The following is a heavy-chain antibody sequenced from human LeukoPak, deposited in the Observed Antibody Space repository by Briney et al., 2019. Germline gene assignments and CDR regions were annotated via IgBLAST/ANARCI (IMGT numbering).Heavy chain of an antibody. CDR1: GFTFSSYS. CDR2: INHSGRT. CDR3: ARGGQGLGT. J-gene: IGHJ4*02. V-gene: IGHV4-34*01. D-gene: IGHD1-7*01. Sequence: KSGGSLRLSCAASGFTFSSYSMNWIRQPPGKGLEWIGEINHSGRTKYNPSLKSRVTISIHTIKNQSALELSSVSAASAPVYYCARGGQGLGTWGQGTLVTVSS.